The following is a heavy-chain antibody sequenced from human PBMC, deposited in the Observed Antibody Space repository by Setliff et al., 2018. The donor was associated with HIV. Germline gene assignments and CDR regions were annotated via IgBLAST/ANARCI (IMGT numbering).Heavy chain of an antibody. V-gene: IGHV4-39*01. J-gene: IGHJ4*02. CDR1: GGSISSSDYY. CDR2: IFYTGST. D-gene: IGHD1-26*01. Sequence: PSETLSLTCTVSGGSISSSDYYWGWIRQPPGKGLEWIGSIFYTGSTYYNPSLKSRVTISVDTSKNQFSLILNSVTAADTAVHYCARRFGRALPDWGQGTLVTVSS. CDR3: ARRFGRALPD.